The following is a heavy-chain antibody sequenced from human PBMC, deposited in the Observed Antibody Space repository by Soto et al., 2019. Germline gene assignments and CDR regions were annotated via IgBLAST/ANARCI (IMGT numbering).Heavy chain of an antibody. CDR3: ARDYTFPDY. Sequence: GASVKVSCKTSGYTFTSYGITWVRQAPGQGLEWMGWSSTSNGDTNYVQKFQGRVTMTTDTSTGTGYMELRSLTSDDTAVYYCARDYTFPDYWGQGTLVTVS. V-gene: IGHV1-18*01. CDR1: GYTFTSYG. D-gene: IGHD3-3*02. CDR2: SSTSNGDT. J-gene: IGHJ4*02.